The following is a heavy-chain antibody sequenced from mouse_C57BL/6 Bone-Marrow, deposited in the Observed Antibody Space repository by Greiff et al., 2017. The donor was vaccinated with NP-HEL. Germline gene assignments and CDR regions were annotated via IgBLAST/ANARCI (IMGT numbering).Heavy chain of an antibody. Sequence: EVQVVESGGGLVQPGESLKLSCESYEYEFPSYDMSWVRKTPEKRLELVAAITSDGGSTYYPDTMERRFIISRDNTEMPLNLQMNSLRSEDTALNYCARRLRRAWFAYWGQGTLVTVSA. CDR3: ARRLRRAWFAY. V-gene: IGHV5-2*01. CDR1: EYEFPSYD. D-gene: IGHD2-4*01. CDR2: ITSDGGST. J-gene: IGHJ3*01.